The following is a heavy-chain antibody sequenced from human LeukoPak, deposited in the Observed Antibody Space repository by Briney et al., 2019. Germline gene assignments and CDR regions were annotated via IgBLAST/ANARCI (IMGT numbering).Heavy chain of an antibody. V-gene: IGHV1-69*04. J-gene: IGHJ4*02. CDR1: GGTFSSYA. CDR2: IIPILGIA. Sequence: GASVKVSCKASGGTFSSYAISWVRQAPGQGLEWMGRIIPILGIANYAQKFQGRVTITADKSTSTAYMELSSLRSEDTAVYYCARGTGQQWLVRLGYWGQGTLVTVSS. D-gene: IGHD6-19*01. CDR3: ARGTGQQWLVRLGY.